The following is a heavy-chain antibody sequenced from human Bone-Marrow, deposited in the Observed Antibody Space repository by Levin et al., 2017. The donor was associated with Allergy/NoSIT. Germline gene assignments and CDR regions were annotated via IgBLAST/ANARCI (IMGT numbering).Heavy chain of an antibody. CDR3: ARAPTGYFDY. CDR2: IWSDGSDK. CDR1: GFTFSNYG. D-gene: IGHD1-1*01. Sequence: GGSLRLSCAVSGFTFSNYGFHWVRQAPGRGLEWVAVIWSDGSDKYYADSVKGRFTISRDNSKNTLFLQMNSLRAEDTAVYYCARAPTGYFDYWGQGTLVTVSS. V-gene: IGHV3-33*01. J-gene: IGHJ4*02.